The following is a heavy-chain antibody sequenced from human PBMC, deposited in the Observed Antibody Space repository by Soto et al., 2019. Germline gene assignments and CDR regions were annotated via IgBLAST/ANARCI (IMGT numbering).Heavy chain of an antibody. J-gene: IGHJ4*02. CDR1: GGSISSSNW. CDR3: ARANTMVRGVIITSYYFDY. D-gene: IGHD3-10*01. Sequence: SETLSLTCAVSGGSISSSNWWSCVRQPPGKGLEWIGEIYHSGSTNYNPSLKSRVTISVDKSKNQFSPKLSSVTAADTAVYYCARANTMVRGVIITSYYFDYWGQGTLVTVSS. V-gene: IGHV4-4*02. CDR2: IYHSGST.